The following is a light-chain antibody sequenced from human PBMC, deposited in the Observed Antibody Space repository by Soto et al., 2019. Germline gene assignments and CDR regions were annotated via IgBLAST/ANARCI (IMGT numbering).Light chain of an antibody. CDR1: SSNIGAGYD. Sequence: QSVLTQPPSVSGAPGQRVTISCTGSSSNIGAGYDVHWYQQLPGTAPKLLIYDNSNRPSGVPDRFSGSKSCTSASLAITVRQADDDADYYRHAYLRTLSGGVFGGGTKLTAL. J-gene: IGLJ2*01. V-gene: IGLV1-40*01. CDR2: DNS. CDR3: HAYLRTLSGGV.